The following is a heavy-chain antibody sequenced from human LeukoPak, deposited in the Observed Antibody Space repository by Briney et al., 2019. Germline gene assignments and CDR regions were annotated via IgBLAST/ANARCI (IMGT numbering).Heavy chain of an antibody. J-gene: IGHJ4*02. Sequence: SSETLSLTCTVSGGSISSSSYYWGWIRQPPGMRLEWIGSIYYSGSTYYNPSLKSRVTISVDTSKNQFSLKLSSVTAADTAVYYCARDFGLTARSGYYFDYWGQGTLVTVSS. V-gene: IGHV4-39*07. CDR3: ARDFGLTARSGYYFDY. D-gene: IGHD3-10*01. CDR2: IYYSGST. CDR1: GGSISSSSYY.